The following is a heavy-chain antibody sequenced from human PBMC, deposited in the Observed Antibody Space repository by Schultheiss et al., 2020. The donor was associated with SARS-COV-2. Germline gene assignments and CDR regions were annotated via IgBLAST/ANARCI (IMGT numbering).Heavy chain of an antibody. Sequence: SETLSLTCTVSGVSISSGGYYWGWIRQPPGKGLEWIGYIYYSGSTYYNPSLKSRVTISVDTSKNQFSLKLSSVTAADTAVYYCARVGYCSGGSCYGVGYWGQGTLVTGSS. D-gene: IGHD2-15*01. CDR3: ARVGYCSGGSCYGVGY. J-gene: IGHJ4*02. CDR1: GVSISSGGYY. CDR2: IYYSGST. V-gene: IGHV4-31*03.